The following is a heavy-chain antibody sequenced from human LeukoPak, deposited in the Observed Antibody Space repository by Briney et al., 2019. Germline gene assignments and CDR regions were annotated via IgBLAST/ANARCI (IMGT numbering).Heavy chain of an antibody. J-gene: IGHJ4*02. D-gene: IGHD4-11*01. Sequence: SETLSLTCTVSGGSISSSSYYWGWIRQPPGKGLEWIGSIYYSGSTYYNPSLKSRVTISVDTSKNQFSLKLSSVTAADTAVYYCARGFSNTFGYWGQGTLATVSS. CDR2: IYYSGST. CDR3: ARGFSNTFGY. V-gene: IGHV4-39*07. CDR1: GGSISSSSYY.